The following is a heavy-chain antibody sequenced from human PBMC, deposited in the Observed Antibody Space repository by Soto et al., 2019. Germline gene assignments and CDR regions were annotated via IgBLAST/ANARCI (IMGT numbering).Heavy chain of an antibody. D-gene: IGHD3-3*01. V-gene: IGHV4-39*07. CDR1: GGSISSSSYY. Sequence: PSETLSLTCTVSGGSISSSSYYWGWIRQPPGKGLEWIGSIYYSGSTYYNPSLKSRVTISADTSKNQFSLKLSSVTAADTAVYFCARTRDFWSGNDAFDIWGQGTMVTVSS. CDR2: IYYSGST. CDR3: ARTRDFWSGNDAFDI. J-gene: IGHJ3*02.